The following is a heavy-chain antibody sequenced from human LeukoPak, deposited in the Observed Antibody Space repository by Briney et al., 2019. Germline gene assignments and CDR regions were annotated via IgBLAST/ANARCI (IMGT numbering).Heavy chain of an antibody. CDR1: GYSFPSYW. D-gene: IGHD3-3*01. CDR2: IYPGDSDT. J-gene: IGHJ5*02. V-gene: IGHV5-51*01. Sequence: GESLKISFTGSGYSFPSYWIGWVRQMPGKGLGWMGTIYPGDSDTRYSPSFQGQVTISADKSISTAYLQWSSLKASDTAMYYCARRGLRFLAWTGWFDPWGQGTLVTVSS. CDR3: ARRGLRFLAWTGWFDP.